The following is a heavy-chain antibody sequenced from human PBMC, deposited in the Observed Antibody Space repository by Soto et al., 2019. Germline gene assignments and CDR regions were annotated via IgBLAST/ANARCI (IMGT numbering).Heavy chain of an antibody. CDR2: IYAAGGSK. D-gene: IGHD3-10*01. CDR1: GFVFSNYA. CDR3: EKDLIRGDGYEDPDY. V-gene: IGHV3-23*01. Sequence: GGSLRLSCGASGFVFSNYAMFWFRQAPGRGLEWVSTIYAAGGSKYYAGSVKGRFAVSRDNSRDTLFLQMDSLRVEDTAIYFCEKDLIRGDGYEDPDYWGQGTLVPVSS. J-gene: IGHJ4*02.